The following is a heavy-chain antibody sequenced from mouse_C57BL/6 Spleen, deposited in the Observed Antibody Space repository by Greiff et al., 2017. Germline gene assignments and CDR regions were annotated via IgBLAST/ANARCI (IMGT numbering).Heavy chain of an antibody. CDR1: GYTFTDYY. CDR2: IYPGSGNT. CDR3: ARDYGNSWYAY. Sequence: QVQLKQSGAELVRPGASVKLSCKASGYTFTDYYINWVKQRPGQGLEGIARIYPGSGNTYYNEKFKGKATLTAEKSSSTAYMQLSSLTSEDSAVYFCARDYGNSWYAYWGQGTLVTVAA. V-gene: IGHV1-76*01. J-gene: IGHJ3*01. D-gene: IGHD2-1*01.